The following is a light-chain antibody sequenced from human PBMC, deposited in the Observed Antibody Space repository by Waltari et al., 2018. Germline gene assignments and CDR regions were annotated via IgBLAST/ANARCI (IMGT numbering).Light chain of an antibody. CDR2: GAS. V-gene: IGKV3-20*01. Sequence: EGVLTQSPGTLSVFPGERATLSCSVSQSLNNSYLAWYQLKPGQPPRLLIYGASSRATGVPNRFSGRGSGTDFTLTISRLEPDDFAVYFCQQFGSSPRWTFGQGTKVE. CDR3: QQFGSSPRWT. CDR1: QSLNNSY. J-gene: IGKJ1*01.